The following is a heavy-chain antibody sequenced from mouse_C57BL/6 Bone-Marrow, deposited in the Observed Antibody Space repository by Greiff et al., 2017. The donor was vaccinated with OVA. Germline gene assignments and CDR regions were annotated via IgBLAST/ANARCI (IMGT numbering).Heavy chain of an antibody. CDR1: GFSLSTFGMG. CDR3: ARSRDGYYKGYFDV. V-gene: IGHV8-8*01. CDR2: IWWDDDK. Sequence: QVQLKESGPGILQPSQTLSLTCSFSGFSLSTFGMGVGWIRQPSGKGLEWLAHIWWDDDKYYNPALKSRLTISKDTSKNQVFLKIANVDTADTATYYCARSRDGYYKGYFDVWGTGTTVTVSS. D-gene: IGHD2-3*01. J-gene: IGHJ1*03.